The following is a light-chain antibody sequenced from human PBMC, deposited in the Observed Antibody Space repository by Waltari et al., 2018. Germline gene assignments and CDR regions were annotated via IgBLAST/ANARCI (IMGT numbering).Light chain of an antibody. V-gene: IGKV4-1*01. CDR1: QSVLSNSNNKNY. CDR2: WAS. Sequence: DIVMTQSPDSLAVSLGERATINCKSSQSVLSNSNNKNYLVWYQQKPGQPPQLLIYWASTRESGVPDRFTGSGSGTDFTLTISSLQAEDVAVYYCQQFYNTPWTFGQGTKVEIK. J-gene: IGKJ1*01. CDR3: QQFYNTPWT.